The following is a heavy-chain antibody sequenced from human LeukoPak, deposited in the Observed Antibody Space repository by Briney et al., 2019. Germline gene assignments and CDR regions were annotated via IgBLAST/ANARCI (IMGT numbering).Heavy chain of an antibody. J-gene: IGHJ4*02. CDR1: GYTFTGYY. D-gene: IGHD3-10*01. CDR2: INPNRGGT. CDR3: ARDCMVGGVNLGGY. Sequence: ASVKVSCKASGYTFTGYYMHWLRQAPGHGLEWMGRINPNRGGTNYAQKFQGRVTITRDTSISTAYIELSRLRSDDTAVYYCARDCMVGGVNLGGYWGQGTLVTVSS. V-gene: IGHV1-2*06.